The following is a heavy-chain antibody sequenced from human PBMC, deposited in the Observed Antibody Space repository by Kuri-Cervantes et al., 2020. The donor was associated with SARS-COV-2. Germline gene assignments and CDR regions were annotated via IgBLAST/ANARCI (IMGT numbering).Heavy chain of an antibody. CDR3: ARDRSLTPDY. J-gene: IGHJ4*02. Sequence: GGSLRLSCAASGFTFSSYGMHWVRQAPGKGLGWVAFIRYDGSNKYYVDSVKGRFTISRDNAKNSLYLQMNSLRAEDTAVYYCARDRSLTPDYWGQGTLVTVSS. D-gene: IGHD3-10*01. CDR1: GFTFSSYG. CDR2: IRYDGSNK. V-gene: IGHV3-30*02.